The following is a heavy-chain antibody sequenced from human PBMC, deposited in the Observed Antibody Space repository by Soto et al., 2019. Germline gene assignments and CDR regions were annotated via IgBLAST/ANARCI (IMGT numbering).Heavy chain of an antibody. Sequence: QVQLQDSGPGLVKPSETLSLTCTVSGDSINSYYWSWIRQHPGKGLEWIGYSYYSGSTNYNPSLKSRVTISVDTSKNQFSLKLSSVTAADTAAYYCARDEGLNGFDPWGQGTLVTVSS. J-gene: IGHJ5*02. CDR3: ARDEGLNGFDP. V-gene: IGHV4-59*01. CDR2: SYYSGST. CDR1: GDSINSYY.